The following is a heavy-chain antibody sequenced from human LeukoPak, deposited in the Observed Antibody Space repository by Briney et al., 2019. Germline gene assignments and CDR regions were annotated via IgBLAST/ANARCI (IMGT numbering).Heavy chain of an antibody. J-gene: IGHJ4*02. Sequence: ASVKVSCKTSAYTFSNYGFNWVRQAPGQGREGMGWIRAYNGNTKYAQKFQGRFTMTTDTSTSTAYMELRSLTSDDTAVYYCARDLDGSGSYYTDYWGQGTLVTVSS. CDR2: IRAYNGNT. CDR3: ARDLDGSGSYYTDY. CDR1: AYTFSNYG. V-gene: IGHV1-18*01. D-gene: IGHD3-10*01.